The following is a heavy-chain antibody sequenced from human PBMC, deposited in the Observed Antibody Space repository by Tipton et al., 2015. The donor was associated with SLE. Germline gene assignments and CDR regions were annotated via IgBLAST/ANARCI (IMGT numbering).Heavy chain of an antibody. CDR1: GGSISRIGYY. D-gene: IGHD3-16*02. CDR3: ARGRRSYRTDYYFDY. CDR2: IYYNWRS. Sequence: TLSLTCTVSGGSISRIGYYWSWIRQHPGKGLEWLAYIYYNWRSYSNPYLKSRVTMSLDTSKNQFSLKLSTVTAADTAVYYCARGRRSYRTDYYFDYWGQGTLVPVSS. J-gene: IGHJ4*02. V-gene: IGHV4-31*03.